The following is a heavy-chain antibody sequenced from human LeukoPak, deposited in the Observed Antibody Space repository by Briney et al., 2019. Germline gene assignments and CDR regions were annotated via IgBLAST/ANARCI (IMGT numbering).Heavy chain of an antibody. CDR3: ARADIWGTYRIDY. J-gene: IGHJ4*02. Sequence: GGSLRLSCTASGFTFGDYAMSWVRQAPGKGLEWVGFIRSKAYGGTTEYAASVKGRFTISRDDSKSIAYLQMNSLKTEDTAVYYCARADIWGTYRIDYWGQGALVTVSS. V-gene: IGHV3-49*04. D-gene: IGHD3-16*02. CDR2: IRSKAYGGTT. CDR1: GFTFGDYA.